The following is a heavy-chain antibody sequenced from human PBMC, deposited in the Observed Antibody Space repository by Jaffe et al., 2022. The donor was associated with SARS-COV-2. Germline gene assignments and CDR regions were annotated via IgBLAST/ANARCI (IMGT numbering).Heavy chain of an antibody. D-gene: IGHD6-19*01. CDR2: ISYDGSKI. CDR1: GFTFSSYA. Sequence: QVHLVESGGGVVQPGRSLRLSCAASGFTFSSYAMHWVRQAPGKGLEWVALISYDGSKIYYADSVKGRFTISRDNSKKTQYLQMNSLRAEDTAVYYCARDQWLVHFHYYMDVWGKGTTVTVSS. J-gene: IGHJ6*03. V-gene: IGHV3-30*04. CDR3: ARDQWLVHFHYYMDV.